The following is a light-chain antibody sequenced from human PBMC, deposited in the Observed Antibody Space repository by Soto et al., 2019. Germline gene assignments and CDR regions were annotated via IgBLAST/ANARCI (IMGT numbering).Light chain of an antibody. CDR2: EVS. J-gene: IGLJ1*01. CDR1: SSDVGGYNY. Sequence: QSALTQPPSASGSPGQSVTISCTGTSSDVGGYNYVSWYQQHPGKPPKLMIYEVSKRPSGVPGRFSGSKSGNTASLIVSGLQAEYEADYYCSSYAGYSVYVFGTGTKLTVL. V-gene: IGLV2-8*01. CDR3: SSYAGYSVYV.